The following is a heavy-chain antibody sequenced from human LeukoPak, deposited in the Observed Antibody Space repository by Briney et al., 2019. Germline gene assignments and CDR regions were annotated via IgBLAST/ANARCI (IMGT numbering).Heavy chain of an antibody. CDR1: GYTFTGYY. J-gene: IGHJ5*02. CDR3: ASFNYGDYVFDP. D-gene: IGHD4-17*01. V-gene: IGHV1-2*02. Sequence: SVKVSCKASGYTFTGYYMHWVRQAPGQGLEWMGWINPNSGGTNYAQKFQGRVTMTRDTSISTAYMELSSLRSEDTAVYYCASFNYGDYVFDPWGQGTLVTVSS. CDR2: INPNSGGT.